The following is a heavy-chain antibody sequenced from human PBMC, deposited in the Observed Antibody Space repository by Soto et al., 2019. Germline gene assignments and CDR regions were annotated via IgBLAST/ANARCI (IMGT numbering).Heavy chain of an antibody. CDR3: ATGPRREY. V-gene: IGHV1-3*01. CDR1: GYTFTSYA. J-gene: IGHJ4*02. CDR2: INGGDGST. Sequence: QVLLVQSGAEVKKPGVSVNVSCKASGYTFTSYAIHWVRLAPGQRPEWMGWINGGDGSTKYSPKFQGRVTITRDTSANIAYMELSSLRSEDTALYYCATGPRREYWGQGSLVTVSS.